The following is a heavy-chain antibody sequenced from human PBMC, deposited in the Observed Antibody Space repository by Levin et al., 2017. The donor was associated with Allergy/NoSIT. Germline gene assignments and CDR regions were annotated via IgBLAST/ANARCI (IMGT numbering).Heavy chain of an antibody. CDR2: ISGSGTSI. V-gene: IGHV3-23*01. CDR3: TKGGWLTQTDY. J-gene: IGHJ4*02. Sequence: GESLKISCAASGFTFSTHGMSWVRQAPGKGLEWVSNISGSGTSIYYAESVKGRFTISRDNYKNTVFLEMNSLRAEDTALYYCTKGGWLTQTDYWGQGTLVSVSS. D-gene: IGHD2-15*01. CDR1: GFTFSTHG.